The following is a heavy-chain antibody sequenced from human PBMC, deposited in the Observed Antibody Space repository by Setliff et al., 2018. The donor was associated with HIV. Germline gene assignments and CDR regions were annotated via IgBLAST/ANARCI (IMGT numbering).Heavy chain of an antibody. Sequence: GGSLRLSCAASGFIFSRNDMHWVRQAPGKGLGWVAVTWYDGSTKYYADSVKGRFTISRDNSKNMLYLEMNSLRAEDTAVYYCAAVLTYTTNRGPMDVWGKGTTVTVSS. J-gene: IGHJ6*03. CDR2: TWYDGSTK. D-gene: IGHD2-8*01. CDR3: AAVLTYTTNRGPMDV. CDR1: GFIFSRND. V-gene: IGHV3-33*01.